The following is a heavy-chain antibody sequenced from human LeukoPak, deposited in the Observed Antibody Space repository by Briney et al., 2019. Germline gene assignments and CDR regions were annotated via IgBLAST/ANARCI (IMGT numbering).Heavy chain of an antibody. J-gene: IGHJ4*02. CDR3: ARPSRYYYDSSALKAYYFDY. V-gene: IGHV4-39*01. CDR1: GGSISSSSYY. D-gene: IGHD3-22*01. CDR2: IYYSGST. Sequence: SETLSLTCTVSGGSISSSSYYWGWIRQPPGKGLEWIGSIYYSGSTYYNPSLKSRVTISVDTSKNQFSLKLSSVTAADTAVYYCARPSRYYYDSSALKAYYFDYWGQGTLVTVSS.